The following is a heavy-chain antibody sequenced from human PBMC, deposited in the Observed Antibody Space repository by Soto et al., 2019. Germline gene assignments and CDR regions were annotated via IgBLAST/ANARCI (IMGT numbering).Heavy chain of an antibody. CDR2: IKSKADGGTT. Sequence: PGGVPRLSCAASEFTFANAWISWVRQAPGKGLEWVGRIKSKADGGTTDYAAPVKGRFTISRDESQNTLYLQMNSLKTEDTAVYYCTSLYYGHWGQGTLVTVSS. J-gene: IGHJ4*02. CDR3: TSLYYGH. V-gene: IGHV3-15*01. CDR1: EFTFANAW. D-gene: IGHD4-17*01.